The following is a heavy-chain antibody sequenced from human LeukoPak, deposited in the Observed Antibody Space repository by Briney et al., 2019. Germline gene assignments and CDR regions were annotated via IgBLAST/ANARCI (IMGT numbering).Heavy chain of an antibody. Sequence: GESQKISCKGSGYSFIRDWIGWVRQMPGKGLEWMGIIYPGDSDTRYSPSFQGQVTISVDRSISTAYLQWSSLKASDTAMYYCARLSSTRSPFDSWGQGTLVTVSS. CDR3: ARLSSTRSPFDS. CDR2: IYPGDSDT. J-gene: IGHJ4*02. CDR1: GYSFIRDW. V-gene: IGHV5-51*01. D-gene: IGHD2-2*01.